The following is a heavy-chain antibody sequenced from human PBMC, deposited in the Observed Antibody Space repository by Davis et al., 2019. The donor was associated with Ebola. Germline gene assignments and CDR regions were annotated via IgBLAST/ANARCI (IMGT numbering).Heavy chain of an antibody. CDR3: ARGGGYCSGGSCYPANWFDP. J-gene: IGHJ5*02. V-gene: IGHV1-2*02. Sequence: ASVKVSCKTSGDTFSKYAINWVRQAPGQGLEWMGWINPNSGGTNYAQKFQGRVTMTRDTSISTAYMELSRLRSDDTAVYYCARGGGYCSGGSCYPANWFDPWGQGTLVTVSS. CDR2: INPNSGGT. CDR1: GDTFSKYA. D-gene: IGHD2-15*01.